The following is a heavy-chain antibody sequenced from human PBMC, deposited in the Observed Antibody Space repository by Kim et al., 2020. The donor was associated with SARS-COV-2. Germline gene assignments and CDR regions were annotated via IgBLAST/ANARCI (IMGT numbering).Heavy chain of an antibody. Sequence: YAQKFQGRVTMTRNTSISTAYMELSSLRSEDTAVYYCAIVLLWFREQSHSPWGQGTLVTVSS. CDR3: AIVLLWFREQSHSP. V-gene: IGHV1-8*01. D-gene: IGHD3-10*01. J-gene: IGHJ5*02.